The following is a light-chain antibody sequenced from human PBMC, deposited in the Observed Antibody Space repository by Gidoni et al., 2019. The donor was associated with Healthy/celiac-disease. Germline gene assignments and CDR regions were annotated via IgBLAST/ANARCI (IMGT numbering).Light chain of an antibody. CDR3: QQFNSYPL. J-gene: IGKJ1*01. CDR1: QGISSA. V-gene: IGKV1-13*02. CDR2: DAS. Sequence: AIQLTQSPSSLSASVGDRVTITCRASQGISSALAWYQQKPGKAPKLLIYDASSLESGVPSRFSGSGSGTDFTLTISSLQPEDFASYYCQQFNSYPLFXHXTKVEIK.